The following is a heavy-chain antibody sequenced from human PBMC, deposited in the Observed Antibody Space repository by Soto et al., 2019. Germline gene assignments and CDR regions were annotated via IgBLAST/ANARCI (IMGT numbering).Heavy chain of an antibody. J-gene: IGHJ3*02. D-gene: IGHD4-17*01. CDR1: GGVFISYT. CDR3: AKPGDYNDHDAFDI. Sequence: QVQLVQSGAEVKKPGSSVRVSCKASGGVFISYTINWLRQAPGQGLEWMGRVIPVLDKPNYAQKFQGRVTISADKSTSTAYMELSSLTSEDTAVYFCAKPGDYNDHDAFDIWGQGTRVTVSS. CDR2: VIPVLDKP. V-gene: IGHV1-69*02.